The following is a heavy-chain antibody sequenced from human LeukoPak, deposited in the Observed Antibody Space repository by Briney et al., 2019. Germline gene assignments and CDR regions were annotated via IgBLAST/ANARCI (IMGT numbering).Heavy chain of an antibody. CDR1: GDSVSNTAAS. CDR3: ARGAHGSYVSVFDL. Sequence: SQTLSLTCGISGDSVSNTAASWNWIRQSPSRGLEWLGRTYYRTKWYFSCAVSVESRATINPDTSKNQFSLQLNSVTPEDTALYYCARGAHGSYVSVFDLWGQGTLVTVSS. D-gene: IGHD5/OR15-5a*01. J-gene: IGHJ5*02. V-gene: IGHV6-1*01. CDR2: TYYRTKWYF.